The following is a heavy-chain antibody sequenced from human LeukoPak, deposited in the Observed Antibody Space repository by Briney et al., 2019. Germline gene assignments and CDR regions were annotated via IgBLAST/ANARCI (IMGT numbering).Heavy chain of an antibody. CDR1: GYTFTGYY. D-gene: IGHD2-2*01. V-gene: IGHV1-2*02. CDR2: INPNRGGT. Sequence: ASVKVSCKASGYTFTGYYMHWVRQAPGQGLEWMGWINPNRGGTNYEQKYQGRVTMTRDTSISTAYMELSRLRSDDTAVYYCARDIMEYCSSTSCYVQYYYYGMDVWGQGTTVTVSS. J-gene: IGHJ6*02. CDR3: ARDIMEYCSSTSCYVQYYYYGMDV.